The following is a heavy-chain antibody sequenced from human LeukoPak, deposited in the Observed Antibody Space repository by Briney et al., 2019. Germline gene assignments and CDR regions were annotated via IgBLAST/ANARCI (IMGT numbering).Heavy chain of an antibody. Sequence: ASVKVSCKASGYTFTGYYMHWVRQATGQGLEWMGWMNPNSGNTGYAQKFQGRVTITRNTSISTAYMELSSLRSEDTAVYYCARGPIEAAHGDFDYWGQGTLVTVSS. J-gene: IGHJ4*02. CDR3: ARGPIEAAHGDFDY. V-gene: IGHV1-8*03. D-gene: IGHD6-13*01. CDR1: GYTFTGYY. CDR2: MNPNSGNT.